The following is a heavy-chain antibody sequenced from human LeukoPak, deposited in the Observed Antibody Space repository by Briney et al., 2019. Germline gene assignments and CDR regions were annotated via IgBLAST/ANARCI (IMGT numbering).Heavy chain of an antibody. Sequence: GGSLRLSCVGSGSTSIAYALTWARQAPGKGREWVSGISGGGVTTYYADSVKGRFTISRDNSKNTLYLQMNSLRADDTAIYYCARNQQLGGHSYYYYGMDVWGQGTTVTVSS. D-gene: IGHD3-16*01. V-gene: IGHV3-23*01. J-gene: IGHJ6*02. CDR3: ARNQQLGGHSYYYYGMDV. CDR1: GSTSIAYA. CDR2: ISGGGVTT.